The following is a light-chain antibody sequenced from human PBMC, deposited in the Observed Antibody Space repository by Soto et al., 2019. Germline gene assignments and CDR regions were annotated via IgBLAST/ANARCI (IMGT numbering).Light chain of an antibody. Sequence: QLVLTQSPSASASLGASVKLICTLTSGHSSYAIAWHQQQPEKGPRYLMKLNSDGSHSKGDGIPDRFSGSSSGAERYLTISSLQSEDEADYYCQTWGTGPFGTGTKVTVL. CDR3: QTWGTGP. CDR1: SGHSSYA. V-gene: IGLV4-69*01. J-gene: IGLJ1*01. CDR2: LNSDGSH.